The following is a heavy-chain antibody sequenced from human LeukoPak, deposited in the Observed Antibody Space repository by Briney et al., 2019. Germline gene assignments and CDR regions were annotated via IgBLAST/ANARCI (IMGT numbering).Heavy chain of an antibody. V-gene: IGHV3-48*01. CDR3: ARTNGYSGYVSYDY. D-gene: IGHD5-12*01. J-gene: IGHJ4*02. CDR1: GFTVISNY. Sequence: GGSLRLSCAASGFTVISNYMSWVRQAPGKGLEWVSYINSGSSTIYYADSVKGRFTISRDNAKNSLYLQMNSLRAEDTAVYYCARTNGYSGYVSYDYWGQGTLVTVSS. CDR2: INSGSSTI.